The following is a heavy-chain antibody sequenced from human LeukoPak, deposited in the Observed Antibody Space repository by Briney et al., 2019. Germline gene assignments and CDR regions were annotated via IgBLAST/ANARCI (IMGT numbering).Heavy chain of an antibody. D-gene: IGHD6-13*01. CDR3: AREAAAAGMGTYDY. V-gene: IGHV3-72*01. CDR2: TRNKANSYTT. Sequence: GGSLRLSCAASGFTFSDHYMDWVRQAPGKGLEWVGRTRNKANSYTTEYAASVKGRSTISRDDSKNSLYLQMNSLRAEDTAVYYCAREAAAAGMGTYDYWGQGTLVTVSS. J-gene: IGHJ4*02. CDR1: GFTFSDHY.